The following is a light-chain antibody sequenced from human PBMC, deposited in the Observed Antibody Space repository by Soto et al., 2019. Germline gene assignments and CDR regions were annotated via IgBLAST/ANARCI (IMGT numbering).Light chain of an antibody. J-gene: IGLJ1*01. CDR1: SSDVGGYNH. V-gene: IGLV2-14*01. CDR2: EVT. CDR3: SSYASSSSYV. Sequence: ALTQPASVSWSPGQSITISCTGTSSDVGGYNHVSWYQIHPGKAPKLIIYEVTSRPSGVSYRFSGSKSGNSASLTISGLQAEDEADYYCSSYASSSSYVFGGGTKVTVL.